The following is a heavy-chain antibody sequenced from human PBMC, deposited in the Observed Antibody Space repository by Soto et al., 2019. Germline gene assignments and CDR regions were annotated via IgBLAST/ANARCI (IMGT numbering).Heavy chain of an antibody. J-gene: IGHJ6*02. CDR3: ARKPKGDYDIMDV. CDR2: IYPGDPDT. V-gene: IGHV5-51*01. Sequence: GESLKISCKGSGYSFTNYWVGWVRQMPGKGLEWMGIIYPGDPDTRYSPSFQGQVSISADKSISTAYLQWSSLKASDSAMYYCARKPKGDYDIMDVWGQGTTGTVSS. CDR1: GYSFTNYW.